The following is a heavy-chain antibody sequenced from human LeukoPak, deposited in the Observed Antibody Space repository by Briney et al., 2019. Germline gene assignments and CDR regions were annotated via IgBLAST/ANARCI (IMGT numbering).Heavy chain of an antibody. Sequence: PSETLSLTCTVSGGSISSSSYYWGWIRQPPEKGLEWIGSIYYSGSTNYNPSLKSRVTISVDKSKNQFSLKLSSVTAADTAVYYCARVRVKGYSGYNAFDIWGQGTMVTVSS. J-gene: IGHJ3*02. CDR1: GGSISSSSYY. V-gene: IGHV4-39*07. D-gene: IGHD1-26*01. CDR2: IYYSGST. CDR3: ARVRVKGYSGYNAFDI.